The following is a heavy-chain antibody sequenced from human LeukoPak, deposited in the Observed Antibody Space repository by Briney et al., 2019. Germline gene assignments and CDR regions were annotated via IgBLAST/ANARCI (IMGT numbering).Heavy chain of an antibody. J-gene: IGHJ4*02. CDR3: ARAYCSSTSCYNDY. CDR1: GGSISSSSYY. CDR2: IYYSGST. Sequence: SETLSLTCTVSGGSISSSSYYWGWIRQPPGKGLEWIGSIYYSGSTYYNPSLKSRVTISVDTSKNQFSLELSSVTAADTAVYYCARAYCSSTSCYNDYWGQGTLVTVSS. D-gene: IGHD2-2*02. V-gene: IGHV4-39*01.